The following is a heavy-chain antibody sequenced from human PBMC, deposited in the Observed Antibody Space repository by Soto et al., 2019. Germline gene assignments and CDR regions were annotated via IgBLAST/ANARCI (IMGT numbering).Heavy chain of an antibody. Sequence: EVQLVDSGGGLVQPGGSLRLSCAASGFTFTEFWMAWVRQAAGKGLEWVANINQDGSKRYYMDSVKGRFTISRDNAEKSLYLQMNSLRAEDTAVYYCARTGDDYWGQGTLVTVSS. D-gene: IGHD3-10*01. V-gene: IGHV3-7*01. CDR2: INQDGSKR. J-gene: IGHJ4*02. CDR1: GFTFTEFW. CDR3: ARTGDDY.